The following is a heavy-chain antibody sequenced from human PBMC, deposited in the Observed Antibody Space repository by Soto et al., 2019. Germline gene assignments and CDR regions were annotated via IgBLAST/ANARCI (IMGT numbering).Heavy chain of an antibody. V-gene: IGHV3-30-3*01. CDR1: GFTFSSYA. CDR2: ISYDGSNK. CDR3: ARSLWRDNYNWAYFDL. J-gene: IGHJ2*01. D-gene: IGHD4-4*01. Sequence: ESGGGVVQPGRSLRLSCAASGFTFSSYAMHWVRQAPGKGLEWVAVISYDGSNKYYADSVKCRFTISRDNAKNTLYLQMLSLRTADTAVYYCARSLWRDNYNWAYFDLWGRGTLVTVSS.